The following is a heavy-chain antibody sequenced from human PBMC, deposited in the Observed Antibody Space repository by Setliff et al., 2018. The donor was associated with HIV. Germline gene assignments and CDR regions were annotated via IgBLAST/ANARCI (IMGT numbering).Heavy chain of an antibody. J-gene: IGHJ4*02. CDR1: GGSFTNYF. V-gene: IGHV4-34*10. Sequence: SETLSLTCAVYGGSFTNYFLSWIRQSPGKGLEWIGEINHSGRTKYNPSLKSRVTMSVDTSKNQFSLKLKYVTAADTAVYYYARIGWKQGAVGSFCDYWGQGALVTVSS. CDR2: INHSGRT. CDR3: ARIGWKQGAVGSFCDY. D-gene: IGHD3-10*01.